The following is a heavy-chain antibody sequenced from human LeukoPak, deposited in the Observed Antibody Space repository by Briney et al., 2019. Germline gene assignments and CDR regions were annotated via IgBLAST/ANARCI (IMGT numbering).Heavy chain of an antibody. V-gene: IGHV5-51*01. CDR3: ARLFRYDSSGYEVGLYYYGMDV. CDR2: IYPGDSDT. Sequence: GESLKISCKGSGYSFTSYWIGWVRQTPGKGLEWMGIIYPGDSDTRYSPSFQGQVAISADKSISTAYLQWSSLKASDTAMYYCARLFRYDSSGYEVGLYYYGMDVWGQGTTVTVSS. CDR1: GYSFTSYW. J-gene: IGHJ6*02. D-gene: IGHD3-22*01.